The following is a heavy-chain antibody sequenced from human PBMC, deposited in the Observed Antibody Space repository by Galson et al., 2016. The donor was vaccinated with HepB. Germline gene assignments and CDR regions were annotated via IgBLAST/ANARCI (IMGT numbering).Heavy chain of an antibody. Sequence: SLRLSCAASGFTFSDYYMSWIRQAPGKRLEWVSYISSSRSYTKYADSVKGRFTISRDNAKNSLYLQMNSLRAEDTAVYYCARDGSSRSSPNGFDIWGQGTMVTVSS. D-gene: IGHD6-13*01. V-gene: IGHV3-11*05. CDR2: ISSSRSYT. CDR3: ARDGSSRSSPNGFDI. J-gene: IGHJ3*02. CDR1: GFTFSDYY.